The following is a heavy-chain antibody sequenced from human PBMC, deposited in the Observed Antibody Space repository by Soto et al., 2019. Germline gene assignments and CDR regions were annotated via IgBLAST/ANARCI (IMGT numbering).Heavy chain of an antibody. CDR2: IYYSGST. Sequence: SETLSLTCTVSGGSISSSSYYWGWIRRPPGKGLEWIVSIYYSGSTYYNPSLKSRVTISVDTSKNQFSLKLSSVTAADTAVYYWPFYGGNFVCLESWGQEPRS. CDR3: PFYGGNFVCLES. D-gene: IGHD4-17*01. V-gene: IGHV4-39*03. J-gene: IGHJ4*02. CDR1: GGSISSSSYY.